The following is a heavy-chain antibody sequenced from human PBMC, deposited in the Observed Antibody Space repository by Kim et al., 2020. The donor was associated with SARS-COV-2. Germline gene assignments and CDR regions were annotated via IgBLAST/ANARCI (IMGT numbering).Heavy chain of an antibody. CDR3: AKIYDFWSGDSPGYDVDV. Sequence: SETLSLTCVVSGGSMSSSTWWAWVRQPPGKGLEWIGEIFHSGDTTNYNPSLKSRVTISIDKSKNHFSLKLTSMTAADTAVYYCAKIYDFWSGDSPGYDVDVWGQGTAVTVSS. V-gene: IGHV4-4*02. D-gene: IGHD3-3*01. CDR2: IFHSGDTT. CDR1: GGSMSSSTW. J-gene: IGHJ6*02.